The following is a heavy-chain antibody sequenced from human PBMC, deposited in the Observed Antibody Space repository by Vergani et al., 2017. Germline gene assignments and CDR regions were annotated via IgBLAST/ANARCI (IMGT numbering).Heavy chain of an antibody. V-gene: IGHV4-4*07. CDR3: AREKRDYDFWSGSIDY. Sequence: QVQLQESGPGLVKPSETLSLTCTVSGGSISSYYWSWTRQPPGKGLEWIGRIYTSGSTNYNPSLKSRVTMSVDTSKNQFSLKLSSVTAADTAVYYCAREKRDYDFWSGSIDYWGQGTLVTVSS. J-gene: IGHJ4*02. D-gene: IGHD3-3*01. CDR1: GGSISSYY. CDR2: IYTSGST.